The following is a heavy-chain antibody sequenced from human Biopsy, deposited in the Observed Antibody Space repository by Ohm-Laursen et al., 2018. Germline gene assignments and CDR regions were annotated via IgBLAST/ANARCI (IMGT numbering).Heavy chain of an antibody. CDR2: IKQDGSEK. CDR3: AREGASGHYYDSSGDFDY. J-gene: IGHJ4*02. V-gene: IGHV3-7*01. D-gene: IGHD3-22*01. CDR1: GFTFSSNW. Sequence: SLRLPCTASGFTFSSNWMSWVRQAPGKGLEWVANIKQDGSEKYYVDSVKGRFTISRDNAKNSLYLQMNSLRAEDTAVYYCAREGASGHYYDSSGDFDYWGQGTLVTVSS.